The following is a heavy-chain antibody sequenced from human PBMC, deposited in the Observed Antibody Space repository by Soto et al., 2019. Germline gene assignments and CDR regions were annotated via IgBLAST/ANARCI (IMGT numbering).Heavy chain of an antibody. Sequence: QVQLVQSGAEVKKPGSSVKVSCKAFGGTFSTSTFTWVRQAPGQGLEWMGRTIPLHNVADYAQDFQGRLTITADKSTSTTYIELTSLTSKDTAVYYCARDSPIGSTFSGYDAIDSWGQGTLVTVSS. CDR1: GGTFSTST. CDR3: ARDSPIGSTFSGYDAIDS. D-gene: IGHD5-12*01. J-gene: IGHJ4*02. V-gene: IGHV1-69*08. CDR2: TIPLHNVA.